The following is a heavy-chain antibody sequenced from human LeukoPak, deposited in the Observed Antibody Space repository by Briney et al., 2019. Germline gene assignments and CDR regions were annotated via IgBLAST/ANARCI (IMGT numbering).Heavy chain of an antibody. Sequence: GESLKISCKGSAYSFTSHWIGWVRQMPGKGLEWMGIIYPGDSDIRYSPSFQGQVTISADKSISTVYLQWSSLKASDTAIYYCARRNFRAAFFDYWGQGSLVTVSS. V-gene: IGHV5-51*01. CDR1: AYSFTSHW. CDR2: IYPGDSDI. J-gene: IGHJ4*02. CDR3: ARRNFRAAFFDY. D-gene: IGHD2-15*01.